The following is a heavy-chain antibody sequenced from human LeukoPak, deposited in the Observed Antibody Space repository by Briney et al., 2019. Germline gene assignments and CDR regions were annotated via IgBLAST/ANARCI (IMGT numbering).Heavy chain of an antibody. CDR2: ISYDGSNK. CDR3: ARDYYDYVWGSYRYLVSGLLGY. Sequence: GRSLRLSCAASGFTFSSYAMHWVRQAPGKGLEWVAVISYDGSNKYYADSVKGRFTISRDNSKNTLYLQMNSLRAEDTAVYYCARDYYDYVWGSYRYLVSGLLGYWGQGTLVIVSS. D-gene: IGHD3-16*02. CDR1: GFTFSSYA. V-gene: IGHV3-30-3*01. J-gene: IGHJ4*02.